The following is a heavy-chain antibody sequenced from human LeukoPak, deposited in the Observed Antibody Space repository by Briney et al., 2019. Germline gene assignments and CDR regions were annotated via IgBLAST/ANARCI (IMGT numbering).Heavy chain of an antibody. Sequence: GGSLRLSCAASGFTFSSYNMNWVRQAPGKGLVWVSRINSDGSGTSYADSVKGRFTISRDNAKNTLYLQMNSLRAEDTAVYYCARAGEGLLAYSFDIWGQGTMVTVSS. V-gene: IGHV3-74*01. CDR2: INSDGSGT. D-gene: IGHD1-26*01. J-gene: IGHJ3*02. CDR1: GFTFSSYN. CDR3: ARAGEGLLAYSFDI.